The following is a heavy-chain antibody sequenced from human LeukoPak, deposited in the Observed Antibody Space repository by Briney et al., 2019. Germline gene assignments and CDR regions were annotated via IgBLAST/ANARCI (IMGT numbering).Heavy chain of an antibody. V-gene: IGHV3-21*01. D-gene: IGHD3-22*01. CDR3: ARSDDYYDSSGYYYLGY. CDR1: GFTFSSYS. J-gene: IGHJ4*02. Sequence: GGSLRLSCAASGFTFSSYSMNWVRQAPGKGLEWVSSISSSSSYIYYADSVKGRFTISRDNAKNSLYLQMNSLRAEDTAVYYCARSDDYYDSSGYYYLGYWGQGTLVTVSS. CDR2: ISSSSSYI.